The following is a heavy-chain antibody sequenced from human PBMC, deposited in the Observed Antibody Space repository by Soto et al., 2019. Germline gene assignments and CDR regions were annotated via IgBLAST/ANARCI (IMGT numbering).Heavy chain of an antibody. CDR2: ISGHNGVT. Sequence: QVPLVQSGGEVKKPGASVKVSCNTAGYTFTNYGISWVRQAPGQGLEWMGWISGHNGVTNNAQKFQDRVTMTRDISTNIAYMELRSLRSDDTAVYFCARDRQNYGTFDYWGQGTLVTVSS. D-gene: IGHD4-17*01. J-gene: IGHJ4*02. CDR1: GYTFTNYG. V-gene: IGHV1-18*01. CDR3: ARDRQNYGTFDY.